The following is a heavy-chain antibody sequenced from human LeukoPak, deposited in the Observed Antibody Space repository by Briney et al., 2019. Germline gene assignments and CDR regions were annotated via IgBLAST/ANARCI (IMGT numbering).Heavy chain of an antibody. V-gene: IGHV4-39*07. CDR2: FFSTGRT. Sequence: SETLSLTCNVSGGSVSSSNHHWTWIRQSPGMGLEWVGTFFSTGRTSQNPDPSLKSRVTISVDTSKNQFSLKLSSVTAADTAVYYCARRGYNYGPYYFDYWGQGILVTVSS. J-gene: IGHJ4*02. D-gene: IGHD5-18*01. CDR1: GGSVSSSNHH. CDR3: ARRGYNYGPYYFDY.